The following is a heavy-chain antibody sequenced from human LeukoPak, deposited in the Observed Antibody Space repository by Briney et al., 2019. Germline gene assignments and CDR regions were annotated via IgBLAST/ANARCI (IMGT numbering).Heavy chain of an antibody. D-gene: IGHD2/OR15-2a*01. CDR3: AILSIYYYYMDV. V-gene: IGHV4-39*07. Sequence: PSETLSLTCTVSGGSISSSSYYWGWIRQPPGKGLEWIGSIYYSGSIYHNPSLKSRVTISVDTSKNQFSLKVSSVTAADTAVYYCAILSIYYYYMDVWGKGTTVTVSS. J-gene: IGHJ6*03. CDR1: GGSISSSSYY. CDR2: IYYSGSI.